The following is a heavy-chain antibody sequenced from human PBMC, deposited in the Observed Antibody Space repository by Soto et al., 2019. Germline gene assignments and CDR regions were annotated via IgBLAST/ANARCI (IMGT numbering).Heavy chain of an antibody. D-gene: IGHD2-15*01. Sequence: PSETLSLTCPVSGGYTSRKYSSWIRQPPGKGLEWIGYIYDSGSTKYNPSLKSRVTISGDTSKNQFSLELSSVTAADTAVYYCARHDGGNYDYYYYMDVWGKGTTVTVSS. CDR2: IYDSGST. V-gene: IGHV4-59*08. J-gene: IGHJ6*03. CDR3: ARHDGGNYDYYYYMDV. CDR1: GGYTSRKY.